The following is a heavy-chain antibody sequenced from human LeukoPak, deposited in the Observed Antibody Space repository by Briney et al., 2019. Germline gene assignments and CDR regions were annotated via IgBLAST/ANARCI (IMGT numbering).Heavy chain of an antibody. CDR3: ARDSGYNAFDI. CDR2: INPDGSRI. D-gene: IGHD5-12*01. CDR1: GFTFSTSW. J-gene: IGHJ3*02. V-gene: IGHV3-7*01. Sequence: GGSLRLSFAASGFTFSTSWMTRVRQAPGKGLDWLGNINPDGSRINYVDSVKGRFTFSRDSAKNSLFLQMNSLRAEDTAVFYCARDSGYNAFDIWGQGTMVTVSS.